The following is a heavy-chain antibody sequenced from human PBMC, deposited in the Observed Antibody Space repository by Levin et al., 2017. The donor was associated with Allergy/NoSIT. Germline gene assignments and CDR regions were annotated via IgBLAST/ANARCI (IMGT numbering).Heavy chain of an antibody. D-gene: IGHD2-21*02. CDR1: GFTVSSYY. Sequence: PSETLSLTCAASGFTVSSYYMSWVRQAPGKGLEWVAVIYTGGSTYYADSVKGRFTISRDNSKNTLYLQMNSLRAEDTAVYYCARASIVMVTAPGDIWGQGTMVTVSS. CDR3: ARASIVMVTAPGDI. V-gene: IGHV3-66*01. CDR2: IYTGGST. J-gene: IGHJ3*02.